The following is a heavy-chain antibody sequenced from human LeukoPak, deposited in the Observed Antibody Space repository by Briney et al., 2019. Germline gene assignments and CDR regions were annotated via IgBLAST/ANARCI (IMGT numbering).Heavy chain of an antibody. CDR3: AKDGDSSSWYPYYYYYYYMDV. CDR2: ISGSGGST. Sequence: PGGSLRLSCAASGFTFSSYAMSWVRQAPGKGLEWVSAISGSGGSTYYADSVKGRFTISRDNSKNTLYLQMNSLRAEDTAVYYCAKDGDSSSWYPYYYYYYYMDVWGKGTTVTVSS. D-gene: IGHD6-13*01. CDR1: GFTFSSYA. J-gene: IGHJ6*03. V-gene: IGHV3-23*01.